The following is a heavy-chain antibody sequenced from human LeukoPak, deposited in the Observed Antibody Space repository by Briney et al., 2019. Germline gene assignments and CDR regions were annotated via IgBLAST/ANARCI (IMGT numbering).Heavy chain of an antibody. V-gene: IGHV5-51*01. J-gene: IGHJ6*03. Sequence: HGESLKISCKGSGYSFTSHWITWVRPTPGKGLEWMGTIYPGDSDTRYSPSFQGQVTLSADQSMKTVYLQWSSLKASDTAMYYCARQDNWNETGVSFYYYMDVWGQGTTVTVSS. D-gene: IGHD1-20*01. CDR2: IYPGDSDT. CDR3: ARQDNWNETGVSFYYYMDV. CDR1: GYSFTSHW.